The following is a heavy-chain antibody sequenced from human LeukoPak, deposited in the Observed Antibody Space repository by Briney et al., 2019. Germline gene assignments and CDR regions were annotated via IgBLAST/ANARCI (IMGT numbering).Heavy chain of an antibody. CDR1: GFTFSDYY. J-gene: IGHJ4*02. CDR3: ARELLGYCSSTSCNTRGIDY. V-gene: IGHV3-11*04. CDR2: ISSSGSTI. Sequence: GGSLRLSCAASGFTFSDYYMSWIRQAPGKGLEWVSYISSSGSTIYYADSVKGRFTISRDNAKNSLYLQMNSLRAEDTAVYYCARELLGYCSSTSCNTRGIDYWGQGTLVTVSS. D-gene: IGHD2-2*02.